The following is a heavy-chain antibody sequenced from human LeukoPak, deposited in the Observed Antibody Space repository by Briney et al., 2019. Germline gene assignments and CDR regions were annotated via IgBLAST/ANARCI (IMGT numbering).Heavy chain of an antibody. CDR3: ARVRSSTSLRGYYYYGMDV. D-gene: IGHD2-2*01. V-gene: IGHV4-34*01. CDR1: GGSFSGYY. CDR2: INHSGST. Sequence: SETLSLTCAVYGGSFSGYYWSWIRQPPGKGLEWIGEINHSGSTNYNPSLKSRVTISVDTSKNQFSLKLSSVTVADTAVYYCARVRSSTSLRGYYYYGMDVWGQGTTVTVSS. J-gene: IGHJ6*02.